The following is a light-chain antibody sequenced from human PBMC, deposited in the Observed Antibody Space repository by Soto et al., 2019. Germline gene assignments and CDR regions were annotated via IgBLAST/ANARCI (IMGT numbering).Light chain of an antibody. CDR2: DAS. CDR1: QSVSGW. Sequence: IQLTQSPSSLSASVGDRFTITCRASQSVSGWLAWYQQKPGEAPKLLIYDASALPRGVPSRFSGSGSGTKFTLTIASLQPDDFATYYCQQYETFSGTFGPGTKVDIK. V-gene: IGKV1-5*01. CDR3: QQYETFSGT. J-gene: IGKJ1*01.